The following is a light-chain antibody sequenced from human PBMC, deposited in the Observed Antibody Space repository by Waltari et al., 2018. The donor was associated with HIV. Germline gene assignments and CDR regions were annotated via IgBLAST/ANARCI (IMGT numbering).Light chain of an antibody. CDR3: TSYTSSTTLV. CDR1: SSDVGGYDY. V-gene: IGLV2-14*01. J-gene: IGLJ1*01. CDR2: EVS. Sequence: QSALTQSASVSGSPGQSITISCTGTSSDVGGYDYVSWYQQHPCKAPKLIIYEVSNRPSGVSTLFSGSKSGNTASLIISGLQAEDEADYYCTSYTSSTTLVFGTGTKVTVL.